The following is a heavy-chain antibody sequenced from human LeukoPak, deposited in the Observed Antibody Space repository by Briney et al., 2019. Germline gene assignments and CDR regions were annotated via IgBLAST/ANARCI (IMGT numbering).Heavy chain of an antibody. V-gene: IGHV4-4*02. J-gene: IGHJ4*02. CDR1: GGSISSSNW. Sequence: PSETLSLTCAVSGGSISSSNWWSWVRQPPGKGLEWIGEIYHSGSTNHNPSLQSRVTISVHKSKSQFFLRLTSVTAADTAIYYCARNGDYSLDSWGQGTLVTVSS. D-gene: IGHD4-17*01. CDR3: ARNGDYSLDS. CDR2: IYHSGST.